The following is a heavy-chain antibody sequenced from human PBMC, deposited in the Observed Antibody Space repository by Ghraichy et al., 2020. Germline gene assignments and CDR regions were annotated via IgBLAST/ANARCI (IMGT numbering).Heavy chain of an antibody. CDR2: IIPIFGTA. CDR3: ARGLSLEPGPSVWFDP. D-gene: IGHD1-1*01. V-gene: IGHV1-69*13. CDR1: GGTFSSYA. Sequence: SVKVSCKASGGTFSSYAISWVRQAPGQGLEWMGGIIPIFGTANYAQKFQGRVTITADESTSTAYMELSSLRSEDTAVYYCARGLSLEPGPSVWFDPWGQGTLVTVSS. J-gene: IGHJ5*02.